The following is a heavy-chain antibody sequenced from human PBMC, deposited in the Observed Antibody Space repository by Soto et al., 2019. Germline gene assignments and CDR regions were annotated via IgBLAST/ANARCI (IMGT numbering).Heavy chain of an antibody. Sequence: GGSLRLSCAASGFTFSSHAIHWVRQAPGKGLEWVAVISYDGSNKYYADSVKGRFTISRDNSKNTLYLQMNSLRAEDTAVYYCARDLRDYDLLTGYLYYYYGLDVWGQGTTVTVSS. J-gene: IGHJ6*02. V-gene: IGHV3-30-3*01. D-gene: IGHD3-9*01. CDR1: GFTFSSHA. CDR3: ARDLRDYDLLTGYLYYYYGLDV. CDR2: ISYDGSNK.